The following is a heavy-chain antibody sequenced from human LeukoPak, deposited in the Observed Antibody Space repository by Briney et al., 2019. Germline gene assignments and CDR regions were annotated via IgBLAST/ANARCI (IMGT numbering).Heavy chain of an antibody. CDR1: GYTFTGYY. J-gene: IGHJ4*02. D-gene: IGHD1-26*01. Sequence: ASVKVSCKASGYTFTGYYIHWVRQAPGQGLEWMGRINPNNGGTNYAQKFQGRVTMTGDTSISTAYMELSSLRSDDTAVYYCTRESGTYHVNDYWGQGTLVTVSS. V-gene: IGHV1-2*06. CDR2: INPNNGGT. CDR3: TRESGTYHVNDY.